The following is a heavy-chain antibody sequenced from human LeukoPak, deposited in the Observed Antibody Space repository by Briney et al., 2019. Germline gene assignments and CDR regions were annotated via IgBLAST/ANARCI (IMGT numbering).Heavy chain of an antibody. J-gene: IGHJ6*03. CDR2: IRYDGSNK. V-gene: IGHV3-30*02. D-gene: IGHD3-16*01. CDR1: GFTFSIYG. CDR3: AKELDGGDYMDV. Sequence: GGSLRLSCAASGFTFSIYGVLWLRQAPGKALEWVAFIRYDGSNKYYADSVKGRFTISRDNSKNTLYLQMNSLRAEDTAVYYCAKELDGGDYMDVWGKGTTVTVSS.